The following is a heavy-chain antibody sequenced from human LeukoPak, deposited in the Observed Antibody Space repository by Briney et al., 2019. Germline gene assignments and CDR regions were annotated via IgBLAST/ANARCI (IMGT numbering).Heavy chain of an antibody. CDR3: ARSLYYYDSSGYNLGESDY. CDR1: GFTFSSYA. J-gene: IGHJ4*02. D-gene: IGHD3-22*01. Sequence: GRSLRLSCAASGFTFSSYAMHGVRQAPGKGLEWVAVISYDGSNKYYADSVKGRFTISRDNSKNTLYLQMNSLRAEDTAAYYCARSLYYYDSSGYNLGESDYWGQGTLVTVSS. CDR2: ISYDGSNK. V-gene: IGHV3-30*04.